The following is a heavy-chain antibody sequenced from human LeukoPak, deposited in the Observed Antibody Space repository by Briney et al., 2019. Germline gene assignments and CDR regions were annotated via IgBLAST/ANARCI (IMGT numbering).Heavy chain of an antibody. J-gene: IGHJ5*02. CDR1: GGSTSSSSSY. CDR3: AERSAAAGGMWFDP. CDR2: IYYSGST. D-gene: IGHD6-13*01. Sequence: PSETLSLTCTVSGGSTSSSSSYWGWIRQPPGKGLEWIGSIYYSGSTYYNPSLKSRVTISVDTSKNQFSLKLSSVTAADTAVYYCAERSAAAGGMWFDPWGQGTLVTVSS. V-gene: IGHV4-39*01.